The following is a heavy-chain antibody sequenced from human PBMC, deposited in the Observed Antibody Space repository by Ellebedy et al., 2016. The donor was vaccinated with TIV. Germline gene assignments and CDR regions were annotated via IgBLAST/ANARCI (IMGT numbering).Heavy chain of an antibody. CDR3: ARDGAGRWDY. J-gene: IGHJ4*02. CDR1: GGSINSYY. Sequence: MPSETLSLTCNVSGGSINSYYWSWIRQPAGKSLEWIGHIYSSGITMYNPSLRSRVTMSVDTSKNQFSLRLSSVTAADTAVYYCARDGAGRWDYWGPGTLVTVSS. V-gene: IGHV4-4*07. CDR2: IYSSGIT. D-gene: IGHD4-23*01.